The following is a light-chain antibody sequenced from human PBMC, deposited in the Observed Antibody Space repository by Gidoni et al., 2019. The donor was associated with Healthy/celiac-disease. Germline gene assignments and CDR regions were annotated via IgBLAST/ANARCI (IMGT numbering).Light chain of an antibody. CDR3: MQALQTPWT. CDR2: LGS. V-gene: IGKV2-28*01. J-gene: IGKJ1*01. Sequence: DIVMTQSPLSLPVTPREPASISCRSSQSLLHSNGYNYLDWYLQKPGQSPQLLIYLGSNLASGVPDRFSGSGSGTDFTLKISRVEAEDVGVYYCMQALQTPWTFGQGTKVEIK. CDR1: QSLLHSNGYNY.